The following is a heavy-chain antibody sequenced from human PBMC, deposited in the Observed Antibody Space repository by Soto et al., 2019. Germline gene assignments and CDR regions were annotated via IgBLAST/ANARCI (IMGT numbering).Heavy chain of an antibody. J-gene: IGHJ5*02. D-gene: IGHD2-15*01. CDR1: GGSISSSNW. V-gene: IGHV4-4*02. Sequence: SETLSLTCAVSGGSISSSNWWSWVRQPPGKGLEWIGEIYHSGSTNYNPSLKSRVTISVDKSKNQFSLTLTSVTAADTAVYYCARQCRGVTCHWFVPWGQGTLVTVS. CDR3: ARQCRGVTCHWFVP. CDR2: IYHSGST.